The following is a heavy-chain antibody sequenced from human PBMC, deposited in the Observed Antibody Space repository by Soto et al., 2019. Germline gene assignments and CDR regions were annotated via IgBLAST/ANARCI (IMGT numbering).Heavy chain of an antibody. D-gene: IGHD6-19*01. Sequence: EVQLMESGGGLIQPGGSLRLSCAASGFTFDNNTMHWVRQTPGEGLKWLAAINNGGGRTHYADSVKGRFTISRDNSKNMLFLQMNNLKVDDTAIYYCAKYRRGSGQWLLQTAFDSWGQGTRVTVSS. CDR2: INNGGGRT. V-gene: IGHV3-23*01. CDR1: GFTFDNNT. CDR3: AKYRRGSGQWLLQTAFDS. J-gene: IGHJ4*02.